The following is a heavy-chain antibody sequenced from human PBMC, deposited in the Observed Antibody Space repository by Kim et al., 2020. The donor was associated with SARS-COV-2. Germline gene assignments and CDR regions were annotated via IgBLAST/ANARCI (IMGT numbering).Heavy chain of an antibody. D-gene: IGHD1-26*01. CDR3: ARVPGIVGATGWFDP. CDR2: IYHSGST. Sequence: SETLSLTCTVSGYSISSGYYWGWIRQPPGKGLEWIGSIYHSGSTYYNPSLKSRVTISVDTSKNQFSLKLSSVTAADTAVYYCARVPGIVGATGWFDPWGQGTLVTVSS. J-gene: IGHJ5*02. CDR1: GYSISSGYY. V-gene: IGHV4-38-2*02.